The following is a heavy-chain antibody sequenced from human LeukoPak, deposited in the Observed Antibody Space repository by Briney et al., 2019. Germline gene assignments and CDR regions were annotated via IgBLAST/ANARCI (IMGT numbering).Heavy chain of an antibody. V-gene: IGHV3-48*01. CDR1: GFTFSTYS. Sequence: GGSLRLSCVASGFTFSTYSMTWVRQAPGKGLEWVSYINRASSTIYYADSVKGRFTISRDNAKNSLYLQTNSLRVEDTALYYCARDSGTSGADDYWGQGTLVTVSS. CDR3: ARDSGTSGADDY. D-gene: IGHD6-25*01. J-gene: IGHJ4*02. CDR2: INRASSTI.